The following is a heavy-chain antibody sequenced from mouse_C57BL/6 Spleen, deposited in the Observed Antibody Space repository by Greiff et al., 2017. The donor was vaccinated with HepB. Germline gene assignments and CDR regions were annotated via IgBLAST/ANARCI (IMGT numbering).Heavy chain of an antibody. CDR1: GYSITSGYY. J-gene: IGHJ2*01. CDR2: ISYDGSN. Sequence: EVKLEESGPGLVKPSQSLSLTCSVTGYSITSGYYWNWIRQFPGNKLEWMGYISYDGSNNYNPSLKNRISITRDTSKNQFFLKLNSVTTEDTATYYCARGMGSSYYFDYWGQGTTLTVSS. CDR3: ARGMGSSYYFDY. D-gene: IGHD1-1*01. V-gene: IGHV3-6*01.